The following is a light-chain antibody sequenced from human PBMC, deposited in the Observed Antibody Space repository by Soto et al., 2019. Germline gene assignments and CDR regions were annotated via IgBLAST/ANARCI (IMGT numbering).Light chain of an antibody. CDR2: DAS. V-gene: IGKV1-39*01. CDR1: QSISSY. CDR3: QQYGSSPIT. Sequence: DIQMTQSPSSLSASVGDRVTITCRASQSISSYLNWYQQKPGKAPKLLMYDASSLESGVPSRFSGSGSGTEFTLTISSLQPDDFATYYCQQYGSSPITFGQGT. J-gene: IGKJ1*01.